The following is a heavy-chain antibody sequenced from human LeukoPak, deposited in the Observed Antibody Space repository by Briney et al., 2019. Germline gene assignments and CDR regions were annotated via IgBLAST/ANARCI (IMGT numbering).Heavy chain of an antibody. CDR1: GYTFTSYA. CDR2: ISAYNGNT. CDR3: ARAPLSSSWSTYHNAMAV. V-gene: IGHV1-18*01. D-gene: IGHD6-13*01. J-gene: IGHJ6*01. Sequence: GASVKVSRKTSGYTFTSYAINSVRQAPGQGLKGMGWISAYNGNTNYAQKVQDRVTMTAAASASTAYMELRSLSSDDTAVYYCARAPLSSSWSTYHNAMAVWGQGTTLTVSS.